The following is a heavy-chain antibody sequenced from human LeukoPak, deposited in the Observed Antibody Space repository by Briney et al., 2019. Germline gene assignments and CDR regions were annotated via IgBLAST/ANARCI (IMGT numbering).Heavy chain of an antibody. CDR3: AWGSGTKFDY. CDR1: GFTFSTYW. Sequence: GGSLRHSCADAGFTFSTYWMHWVRQAPGKGLVWVSRINSDGSNIGYADSVKGRFTISRDNVKNTLYLQMNSLRAEDTAVYYCAWGSGTKFDYWGQGTLVTVSS. V-gene: IGHV3-74*01. D-gene: IGHD6-13*01. CDR2: INSDGSNI. J-gene: IGHJ4*02.